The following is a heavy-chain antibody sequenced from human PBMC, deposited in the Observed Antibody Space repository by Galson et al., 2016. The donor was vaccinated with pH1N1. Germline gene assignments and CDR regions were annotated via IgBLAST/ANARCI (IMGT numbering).Heavy chain of an antibody. V-gene: IGHV3-30-3*01. CDR2: ISSSGDNI. CDR3: ARVRSSGYNYAQQFVD. CDR1: GFTFSVFA. J-gene: IGHJ4*02. Sequence: SLRLSCAASGFTFSVFAMHWVRQAPGEGLEWVAVISSSGDNILYADSVKGRLTISRDSSKNTLYLQMNNLRPEDTAFYYCARVRSSGYNYAQQFVDWGQGTLVTVSS. D-gene: IGHD5-18*01.